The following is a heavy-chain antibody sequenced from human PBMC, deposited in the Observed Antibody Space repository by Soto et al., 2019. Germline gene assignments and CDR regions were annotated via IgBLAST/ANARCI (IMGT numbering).Heavy chain of an antibody. J-gene: IGHJ5*02. CDR3: AKDRQSAAAGNWFDP. Sequence: QVPLVESGGGVVQPGRSLRLSCAASGFTFSSYGMHWVRQAPGKGLEWVAVISYDGSNKYYADSVKGRVTISRDNSKNTLYRQMSSQRAEDTAVYYCAKDRQSAAAGNWFDPWGQGTLVTVSS. CDR1: GFTFSSYG. V-gene: IGHV3-30*18. D-gene: IGHD6-13*01. CDR2: ISYDGSNK.